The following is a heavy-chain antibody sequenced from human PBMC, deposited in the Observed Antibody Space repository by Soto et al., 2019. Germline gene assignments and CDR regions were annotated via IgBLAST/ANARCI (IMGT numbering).Heavy chain of an antibody. CDR1: GGSISSGDYY. J-gene: IGHJ4*02. CDR3: ARGPGLNTTPLYY. CDR2: IYYSGST. Sequence: SSETLSLTCTVSGGSISSGDYYWSWIRQPPGKGLEWIGYIYYSGSTYYNPSLKSRVTISVDTSKNQFSLKLSSVTAADTAVYYCARGPGLNTTPLYYWGQGTLVTVSS. D-gene: IGHD1-26*01. V-gene: IGHV4-30-4*01.